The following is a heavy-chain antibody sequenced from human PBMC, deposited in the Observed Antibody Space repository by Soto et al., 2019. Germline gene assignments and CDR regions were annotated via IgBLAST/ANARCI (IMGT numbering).Heavy chain of an antibody. Sequence: TSEILSLTCTVSGGSVSSGSYYWSWIRQPPGKGLEWIGYIHYSGSTNYNPSLKSRVTISVDTSKNQFSLKLSSVTAADTAVYYCARGDEGMTGYYSYYYYYGMDVWGQGTTVTVSS. CDR3: ARGDEGMTGYYSYYYYYGMDV. CDR1: GGSVSSGSYY. V-gene: IGHV4-61*01. J-gene: IGHJ6*02. CDR2: IHYSGST. D-gene: IGHD3-9*01.